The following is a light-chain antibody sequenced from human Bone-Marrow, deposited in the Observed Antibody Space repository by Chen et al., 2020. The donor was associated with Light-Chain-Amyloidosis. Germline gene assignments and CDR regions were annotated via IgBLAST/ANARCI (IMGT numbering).Light chain of an antibody. V-gene: IGLV3-25*03. Sequence: SYELTQPPSVSVSPGQTARITCSGDDLPTKYAYWYQQKQGQAPVLVIHRDTERPSGISERVSGSRTRTTATLTISGVQAEDEADYHCQSADSSGTYEVIFGGGTKLTVL. CDR3: QSADSSGTYEVI. CDR1: DLPTKY. J-gene: IGLJ2*01. CDR2: RDT.